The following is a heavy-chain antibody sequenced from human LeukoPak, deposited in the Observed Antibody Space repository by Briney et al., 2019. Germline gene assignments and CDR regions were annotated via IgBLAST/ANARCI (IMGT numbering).Heavy chain of an antibody. CDR2: INHSGST. CDR3: ARVLDDDKPQYYYDSSGQGSMDV. CDR1: GGSFSGYY. V-gene: IGHV4-34*01. D-gene: IGHD3-22*01. Sequence: PSETLSLTCAVYGGSFSGYYWSWIRQPPGKGLEWIGEINHSGSTNYNPSLKSRVTISVDTSKNQFSLKLSSVTAADTAVYYCARVLDDDKPQYYYDSSGQGSMDVWGKGTTVTISS. J-gene: IGHJ6*03.